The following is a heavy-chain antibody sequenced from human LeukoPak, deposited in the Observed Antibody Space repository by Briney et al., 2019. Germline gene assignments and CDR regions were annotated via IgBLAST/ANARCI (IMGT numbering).Heavy chain of an antibody. CDR1: GYTLTSYY. CDR2: ISPSGGST. J-gene: IGHJ6*03. V-gene: IGHV1-46*01. D-gene: IGHD6-19*01. Sequence: ASVKVSCKASGYTLTSYYMHWVRQAPGQGLEWMAIISPSGGSTFYAQKFQGRVTMTRDTSISTAYMELSRLRSDDTAVYYCARSEQFPYYMDVWGKGTTVTVSS. CDR3: ARSEQFPYYMDV.